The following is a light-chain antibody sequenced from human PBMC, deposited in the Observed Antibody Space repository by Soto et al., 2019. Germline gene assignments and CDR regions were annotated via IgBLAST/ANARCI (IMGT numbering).Light chain of an antibody. Sequence: QSVLTQPASVSASPGQSITISCTGTTSDVGGYNYVSWYQHHPGRAPKLMIYEVSNRPSGVSNRFSGSKSGNTASLTISGLQAEDEADYYCSSYSTSSTLVFGGGTKLTVL. CDR1: TSDVGGYNY. V-gene: IGLV2-14*01. CDR2: EVS. CDR3: SSYSTSSTLV. J-gene: IGLJ2*01.